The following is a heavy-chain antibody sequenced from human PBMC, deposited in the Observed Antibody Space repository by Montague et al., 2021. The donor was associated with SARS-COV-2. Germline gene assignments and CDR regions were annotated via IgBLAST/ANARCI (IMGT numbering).Heavy chain of an antibody. CDR1: DGSFSDYS. D-gene: IGHD3-22*01. V-gene: IGHV4-34*01. Sequence: SETLSLMCAVYDGSFSDYSWTWIRQPPGKGLEWIGEINHRGSTNYNPSLKSRVTISVDTPKNQFSLKMTSVTAADTAVYYCARGRQHINMVVVVVTGGEYYFDFWGQETLVAVSS. CDR2: INHRGST. J-gene: IGHJ4*02. CDR3: ARGRQHINMVVVVVTGGEYYFDF.